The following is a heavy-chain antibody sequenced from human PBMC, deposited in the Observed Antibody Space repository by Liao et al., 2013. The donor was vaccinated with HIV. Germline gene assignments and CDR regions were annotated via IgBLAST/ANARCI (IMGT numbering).Heavy chain of an antibody. V-gene: IGHV4-59*01. J-gene: IGHJ4*02. CDR3: ARVLRPEVAVALDY. Sequence: QVQLQESGPGLVKPSETLSLTCTVSGGSISPYYWSWIRHAPREGTRVDWLYLLQEGAPITNPSFNSRVTISVDTSKNQFSLKLTSLTAADTAVYYCARVLRPEVAVALDYWGQGSLVTVSS. CDR2: LLQEGAP. CDR1: GGSISPYY. D-gene: IGHD1-14*01.